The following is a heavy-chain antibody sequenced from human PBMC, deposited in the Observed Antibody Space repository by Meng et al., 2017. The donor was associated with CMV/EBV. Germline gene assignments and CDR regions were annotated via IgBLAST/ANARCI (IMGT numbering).Heavy chain of an antibody. V-gene: IGHV3-74*01. CDR2: INSDGSST. CDR3: ARGCSGGSCRAFDI. Sequence: GGSLRLSCAASGFTFSSYWMHWDRQAPGKGLVWVSRINSDGSSTSYADSVKGRFTISRDNAKNTLYLQMNSLRAEDTAVYYCARGCSGGSCRAFDIWGQGTMVTVSS. J-gene: IGHJ3*02. D-gene: IGHD2-15*01. CDR1: GFTFSSYW.